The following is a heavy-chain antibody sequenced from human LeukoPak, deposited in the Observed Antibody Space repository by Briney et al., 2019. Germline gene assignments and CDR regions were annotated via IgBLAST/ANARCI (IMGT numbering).Heavy chain of an antibody. J-gene: IGHJ4*02. D-gene: IGHD6-19*01. Sequence: GGSLRLSCAASGFTFSDYYMSWIRQAPGKGLEWVSYISSSSSYTNYADSVKGRFTISRDNAKNSLYLQMNSLRAEDTAVYYCAKASDRAVAGFSYFDYWGQGTLVTVSS. CDR3: AKASDRAVAGFSYFDY. CDR2: ISSSSSYT. CDR1: GFTFSDYY. V-gene: IGHV3-11*05.